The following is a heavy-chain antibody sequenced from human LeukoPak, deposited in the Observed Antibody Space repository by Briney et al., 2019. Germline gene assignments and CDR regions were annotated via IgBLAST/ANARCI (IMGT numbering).Heavy chain of an antibody. V-gene: IGHV1-2*02. CDR1: GYTFTDYY. D-gene: IGHD1-14*01. J-gene: IGHJ6*03. Sequence: VASVKVSCKASGYTFTDYYMHWVRQAPGQGLEWMGWINPNNGGRIYAQKFQGRVAMTRDTSISTAYMEVSSLRSEDTAVYYCARAYNPYYYYYYYMDVWGKGTTVTISS. CDR2: INPNNGGR. CDR3: ARAYNPYYYYYYYMDV.